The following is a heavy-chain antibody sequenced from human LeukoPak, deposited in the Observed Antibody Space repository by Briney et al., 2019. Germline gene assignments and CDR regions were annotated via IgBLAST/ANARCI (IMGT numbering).Heavy chain of an antibody. D-gene: IGHD3-10*01. CDR3: ARASRRYGSGSYPPDN. CDR2: LSNSGASK. J-gene: IGHJ4*02. CDR1: GFPVSSNY. V-gene: IGHV3-21*04. Sequence: TGGSVSRSCAVSGFPVSSNYWNWLRPAPGKGLEWVSSLSNSGASKDYADSVKGRFTISRDTAKNSLYLQMTSLRGGYTGVYYCARASRRYGSGSYPPDNWARGTLVTVSS.